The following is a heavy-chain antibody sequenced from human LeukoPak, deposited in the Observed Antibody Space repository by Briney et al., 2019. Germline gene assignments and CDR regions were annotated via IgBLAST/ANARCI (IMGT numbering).Heavy chain of an antibody. J-gene: IGHJ6*02. CDR1: GGSITSDY. Sequence: SETLSLTCTLSGGSITSDYWSWIRQSPGKGLEWIGYFSYSGSTHYSPSLTSRVAISVDTSRNQLSLKLRSVTAADTAIYYCARADESLVYGMDVWGPGTTVTVSS. CDR2: FSYSGST. CDR3: ARADESLVYGMDV. V-gene: IGHV4-59*08.